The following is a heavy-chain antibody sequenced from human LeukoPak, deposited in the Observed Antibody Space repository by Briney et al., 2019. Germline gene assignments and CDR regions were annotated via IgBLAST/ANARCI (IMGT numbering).Heavy chain of an antibody. CDR2: IYYSGTA. D-gene: IGHD4-17*01. Sequence: PSQTLPLTCTVSGGSISSGGYSWSWVRQHPEKGLEWIGYIYYSGTAYYNPSLKSRVTMSVDTSKSQFSLKLDSVTAADTAVYYCARFSNDHGVKFDYWGQGTLVTVSS. V-gene: IGHV4-31*03. CDR3: ARFSNDHGVKFDY. CDR1: GGSISSGGYS. J-gene: IGHJ4*02.